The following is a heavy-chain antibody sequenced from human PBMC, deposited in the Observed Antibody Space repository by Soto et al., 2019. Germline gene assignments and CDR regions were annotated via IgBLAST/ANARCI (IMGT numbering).Heavy chain of an antibody. Sequence: GHLVQSEAEVKKSGASVKVSCKASGYTFTRYGISWVRQAPGQGLEWMGWISGYNGDTNYAQKFQGRVRMTIDTSTTTAYMELRSLTSDDTAVYYCAKNGQPPYYYYGLDVWGQGTKVTVSS. J-gene: IGHJ6*02. CDR2: ISGYNGDT. CDR1: GYTFTRYG. D-gene: IGHD2-8*01. V-gene: IGHV1-18*01. CDR3: AKNGQPPYYYYGLDV.